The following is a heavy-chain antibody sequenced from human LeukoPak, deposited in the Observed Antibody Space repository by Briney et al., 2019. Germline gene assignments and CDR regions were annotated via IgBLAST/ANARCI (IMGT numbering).Heavy chain of an antibody. CDR2: INHSGST. V-gene: IGHV4-34*01. CDR1: GGSFSGYY. J-gene: IGHJ3*02. CDR3: ARDRFYYDSSGYYSQDAFDI. Sequence: SETLSLTCAVYGGSFSGYYWSWIRQPPGKGLEWIGEINHSGSTNYNPSLKSRVTISVDTSKNQFSLKLSSVTAADTAVYYCARDRFYYDSSGYYSQDAFDIWGQGTMVTVSS. D-gene: IGHD3-22*01.